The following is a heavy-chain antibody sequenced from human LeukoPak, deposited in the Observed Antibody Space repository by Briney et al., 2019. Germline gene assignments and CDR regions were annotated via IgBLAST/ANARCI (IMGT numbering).Heavy chain of an antibody. V-gene: IGHV1-69*04. CDR3: ANLLEWLLPTPYYYGMDV. Sequence: SVKVSCKASGYTFATSGISWVRQAPGQGLEWMGRIIPILGIANYAQKFQGRVTITADKSTSTAYMELSSLRSEDTAVYYCANLLEWLLPTPYYYGMDVWGQGTTVTVSS. J-gene: IGHJ6*02. CDR1: GYTFATSG. D-gene: IGHD3-3*01. CDR2: IIPILGIA.